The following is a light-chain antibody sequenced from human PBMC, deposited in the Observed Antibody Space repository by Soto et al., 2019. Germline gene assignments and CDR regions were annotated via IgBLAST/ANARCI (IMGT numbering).Light chain of an antibody. Sequence: ASIGDRVTITCRASQSISTWLAWYQQKPGTAPKLLIYKASTLEGGVPSRFSGSRSGTEFTLTVSSLQPDDFATYYCQQYNDSFPYTFGQGTRLEIK. V-gene: IGKV1-5*03. CDR1: QSISTW. CDR2: KAS. CDR3: QQYNDSFPYT. J-gene: IGKJ5*01.